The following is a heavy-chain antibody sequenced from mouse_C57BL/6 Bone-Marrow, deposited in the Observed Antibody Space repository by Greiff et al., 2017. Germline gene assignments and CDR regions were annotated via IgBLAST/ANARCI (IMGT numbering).Heavy chain of an antibody. V-gene: IGHV1-81*01. J-gene: IGHJ2*01. D-gene: IGHD2-1*01. CDR3: ARIYYGVLNYFDY. CDR1: GYTFTSSG. CDR2: IYPRSGNT. Sequence: QVQLKESGAELARPGASVKLSCKASGYTFTSSGISWVKQRTGQGLEWIGEIYPRSGNTYYNEKFKGKATLTADKSSNTAYMELRSLTSEDSAVYFCARIYYGVLNYFDYWGQGTTLTVSS.